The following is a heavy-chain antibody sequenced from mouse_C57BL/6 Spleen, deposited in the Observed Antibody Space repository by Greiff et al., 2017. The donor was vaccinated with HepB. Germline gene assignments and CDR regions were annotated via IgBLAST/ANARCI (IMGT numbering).Heavy chain of an antibody. CDR3: TTDYGSSSDWYFDV. Sequence: EVQLQESGAELVRPGASVKLSCTASGFNIKDDYMHWVKQRPEQGLEWIGWIDPENGDTAYASKFQGKATITADTSSNTAYLQLSSLTSEDTAVYYCTTDYGSSSDWYFDVWGTGTTVTVSS. V-gene: IGHV14-4*01. J-gene: IGHJ1*03. D-gene: IGHD1-1*01. CDR1: GFNIKDDY. CDR2: IDPENGDT.